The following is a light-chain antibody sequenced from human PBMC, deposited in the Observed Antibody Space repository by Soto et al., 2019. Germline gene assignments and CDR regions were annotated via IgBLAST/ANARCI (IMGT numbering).Light chain of an antibody. CDR1: QTISND. J-gene: IGKJ4*01. V-gene: IGKV3-15*01. Sequence: EVVMTQSPATVSVSPGEGVTLSCRASQTISNDLAWYQQKPGQAPRLLIYGASTRATGVPARFCGGGSGTEFTLTISSLQSEDFAFYYCQQNNKWPPVTFGGGTKVEIK. CDR2: GAS. CDR3: QQNNKWPPVT.